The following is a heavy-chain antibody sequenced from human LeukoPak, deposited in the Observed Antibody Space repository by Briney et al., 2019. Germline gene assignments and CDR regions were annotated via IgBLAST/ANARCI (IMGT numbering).Heavy chain of an antibody. Sequence: SETLSLTCTVSGGSISSGGYYWSWIRQHPGKGLEWIGYIYYSGSTYYNPSLKSRVTISVDTSKNQFSLKLSSVTAADTAVYYCARVEYSSGWYGVDYWGLGTLVTVSS. CDR3: ARVEYSSGWYGVDY. CDR2: IYYSGST. V-gene: IGHV4-31*03. CDR1: GGSISSGGYY. J-gene: IGHJ4*02. D-gene: IGHD6-19*01.